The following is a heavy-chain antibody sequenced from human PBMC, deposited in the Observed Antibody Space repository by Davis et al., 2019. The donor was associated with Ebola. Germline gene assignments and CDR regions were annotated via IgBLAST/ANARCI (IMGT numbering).Heavy chain of an antibody. CDR3: ARDSLVDIVATMPGGEYYYYGMDV. CDR1: GYTFTSYG. CDR2: ISAYKGNT. J-gene: IGHJ6*02. V-gene: IGHV1-18*01. Sequence: ASVKVSCKASGYTFTSYGISWVRQAPEQGLEWMGWISAYKGNTNYAQKLQGRVTMTTDTSTSTAYMELRSLRSDDTAVYYCARDSLVDIVATMPGGEYYYYGMDVWGQGTTVTVSS. D-gene: IGHD5-12*01.